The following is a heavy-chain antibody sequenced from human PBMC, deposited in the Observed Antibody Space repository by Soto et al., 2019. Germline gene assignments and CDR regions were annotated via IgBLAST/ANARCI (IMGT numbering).Heavy chain of an antibody. CDR3: AKEQPNDYGDYMRSGHRAFDI. CDR2: ISGSGGST. CDR1: GFTFSSYA. J-gene: IGHJ3*02. V-gene: IGHV3-23*01. Sequence: GGSLRLSCAASGFTFSSYAMSWVRQAPGKGLEWVSAISGSGGSTYYADSVKGRFTISRDNSKNTLYLQMNSLRAEDTAVYYCAKEQPNDYGDYMRSGHRAFDIWGQGTMVTVSS. D-gene: IGHD4-17*01.